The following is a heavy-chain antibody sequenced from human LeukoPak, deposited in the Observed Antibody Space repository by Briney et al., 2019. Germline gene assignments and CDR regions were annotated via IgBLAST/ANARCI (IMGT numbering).Heavy chain of an antibody. CDR2: IYSGGST. D-gene: IGHD3-10*01. J-gene: IGHJ6*02. V-gene: IGHV3-66*01. CDR3: ARDPRSGGITFNYYYGMDV. Sequence: GGSLRLSCAASGFTVSSNYMSWVRQAPGKGLEWVSVIYSGGSTYYADSVKGRFTISRDNSKNTLYLQMNSLRAEDTAVYYCARDPRSGGITFNYYYGMDVWGQGTTVTVSS. CDR1: GFTVSSNY.